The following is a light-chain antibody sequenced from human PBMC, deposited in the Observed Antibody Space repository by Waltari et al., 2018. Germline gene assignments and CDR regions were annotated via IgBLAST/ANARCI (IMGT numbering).Light chain of an antibody. J-gene: IGLJ2*01. CDR2: DVS. CDR3: CSYAGSYTFE. CDR1: SSDVGGYNY. Sequence: QSALTQPRSVSGSPGQSVTISCTGTSSDVGGYNYVSWYQQHPGQAPKLMIYDVSKRPSGVPDRVSSSKSGNTASLTISGLQAEDEADYYCCSYAGSYTFEFGGGTKLTVL. V-gene: IGLV2-11*01.